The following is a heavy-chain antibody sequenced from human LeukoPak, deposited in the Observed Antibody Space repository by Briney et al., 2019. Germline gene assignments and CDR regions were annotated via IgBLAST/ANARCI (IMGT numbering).Heavy chain of an antibody. D-gene: IGHD3-3*01. Sequence: GGSLRLSCAASGFTVSSNYMSWVRQAPGKGLEWVSVIYSGGSTYYADSVKGRFTISRDNSKNTLYLQMNSLRAKDTAVYYCARESLYYDFWSGYYRGHFDYWGQGTLVTVSS. CDR3: ARESLYYDFWSGYYRGHFDY. CDR1: GFTVSSNY. CDR2: IYSGGST. J-gene: IGHJ4*02. V-gene: IGHV3-53*01.